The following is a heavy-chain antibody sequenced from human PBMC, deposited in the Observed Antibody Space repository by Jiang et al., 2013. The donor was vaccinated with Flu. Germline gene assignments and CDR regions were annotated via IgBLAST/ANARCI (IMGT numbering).Heavy chain of an antibody. D-gene: IGHD1-20*01. Sequence: SGAEVKKPGSSVKVSCKASGGTFSSYAISWVRQAPGQGLEWMGGIIPIVGTANYAQKFQGRVTITADESTSTAYMELSSLRSEDTAVYYCAREYITGTTDPYYYYGMDVWGKGTTVTVSS. CDR3: AREYITGTTDPYYYYGMDV. J-gene: IGHJ6*04. CDR2: IIPIVGTA. CDR1: GGTFSSYA. V-gene: IGHV1-69*01.